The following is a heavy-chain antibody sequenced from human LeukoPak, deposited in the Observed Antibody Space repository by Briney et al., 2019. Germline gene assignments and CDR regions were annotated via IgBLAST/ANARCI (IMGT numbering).Heavy chain of an antibody. D-gene: IGHD3-3*01. CDR2: MNPDSGNT. CDR3: ARGAPVAIFGPGYDGYFEY. CDR1: VYTFDNYD. Sequence: GASVTVSCKTSVYTFDNYDINWVLQAAGQGLEWMGWMNPDSGNTGYAHKFQGRVTMARNTSMTTAYLELTGLTSGDTAIYYCARGAPVAIFGPGYDGYFEYWGQGTVVIVSS. J-gene: IGHJ4*02. V-gene: IGHV1-8*01.